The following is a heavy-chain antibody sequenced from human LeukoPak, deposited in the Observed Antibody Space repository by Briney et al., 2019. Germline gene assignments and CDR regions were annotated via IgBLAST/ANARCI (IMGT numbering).Heavy chain of an antibody. V-gene: IGHV1-18*01. J-gene: IGHJ6*02. CDR2: ISTYNGDT. D-gene: IGHD3-10*01. CDR3: ARDVPSYYYGSGSYPNPMDV. CDR1: GYTFTSYG. Sequence: ASVKVSCKASGYTFTSYGIRWVRQAPGQGLEWMGWISTYNGDTNYAQKLQGRVTMTTDTSTSTAYMELRSLRSDDTAVYYCARDVPSYYYGSGSYPNPMDVWGQGTTVTVSS.